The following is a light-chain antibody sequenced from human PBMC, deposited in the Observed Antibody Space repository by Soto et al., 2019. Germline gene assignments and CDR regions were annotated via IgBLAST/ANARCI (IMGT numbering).Light chain of an antibody. CDR2: DDN. J-gene: IGLJ1*01. CDR3: GSWDSSLSTYV. CDR1: SSNIGANS. Sequence: QSLLTQPPSGCAAPGQKVTISCSGSSSNIGANSLAWYQQLPGTAPKLLIYDDNKRPSGIPDRFSGSKSGTSATLGITGFQTGDAADSSCGSWDSSLSTYVSGTGAKVTVL. V-gene: IGLV1-51*01.